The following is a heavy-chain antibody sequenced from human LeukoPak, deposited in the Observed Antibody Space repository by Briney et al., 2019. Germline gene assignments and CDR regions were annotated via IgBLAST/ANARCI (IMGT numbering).Heavy chain of an antibody. CDR2: IYTSGST. Sequence: PSETLSLTCTVSGGSISSGSYYWSWIRQPAGKGLEWIGRIYTSGSTNYNPSLKSRVTISVDTSKNQFSLKLSSVTAADTAVYYCARVPLALDYHYYYYMDVWGKGTTVTVSS. V-gene: IGHV4-61*02. CDR1: GGSISSGSYY. D-gene: IGHD3-3*02. J-gene: IGHJ6*03. CDR3: ARVPLALDYHYYYYMDV.